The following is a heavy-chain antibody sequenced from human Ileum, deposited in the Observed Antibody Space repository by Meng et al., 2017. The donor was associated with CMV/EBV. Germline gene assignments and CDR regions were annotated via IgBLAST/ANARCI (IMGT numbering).Heavy chain of an antibody. J-gene: IGHJ6*02. Sequence: GGSLRLSCAASGFTFRTYGMHWVRQAPGKGLEWVAFTRYDGSQQYYTDTVKGRFTISRDNSRNTLYLQMTSLRHEDTAMYYCAKDLRWGARFYYYGMDVWGQGTTVTVSS. CDR2: TRYDGSQQ. CDR1: GFTFRTYG. CDR3: AKDLRWGARFYYYGMDV. D-gene: IGHD1-26*01. V-gene: IGHV3-30*02.